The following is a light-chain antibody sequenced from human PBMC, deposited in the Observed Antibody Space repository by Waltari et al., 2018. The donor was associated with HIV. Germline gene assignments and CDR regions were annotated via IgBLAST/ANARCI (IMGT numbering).Light chain of an antibody. Sequence: QSALTQSPSASGTPGQSVNISCTGANGDIRDYNYVSWYQQHSDRPPKLIIFEVTKRPSGVPDRFAGFKSGNSASLFVSGLQPEDEATYFCSSFAGTHKLFGGGTKLTVL. J-gene: IGLJ2*01. CDR2: EVT. CDR1: NGDIRDYNY. CDR3: SSFAGTHKL. V-gene: IGLV2-8*01.